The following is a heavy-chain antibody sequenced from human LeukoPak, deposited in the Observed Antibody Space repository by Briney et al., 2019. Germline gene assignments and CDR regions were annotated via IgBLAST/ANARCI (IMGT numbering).Heavy chain of an antibody. CDR2: IKGKPDGGTA. D-gene: IGHD5-24*01. CDR1: GLTFANAR. J-gene: IGHJ4*02. V-gene: IGHV3-15*05. Sequence: GRSLRLSCAVSGLTFANARMNWVRQAPGKGPEWVGRIKGKPDGGTADYAASVMARFIISRDDAKNTVYLQMNSLREEDSGLYFCSTDRDWGQGTLVAVSS. CDR3: STDRD.